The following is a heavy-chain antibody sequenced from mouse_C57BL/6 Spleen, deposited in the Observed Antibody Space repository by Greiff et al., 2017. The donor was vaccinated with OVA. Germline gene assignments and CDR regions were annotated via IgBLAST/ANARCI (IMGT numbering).Heavy chain of an antibody. V-gene: IGHV1-64*01. CDR1: GYTFTSYW. J-gene: IGHJ3*01. CDR2: IHPNSGST. CDR3: ARIYYDYDVWFAY. D-gene: IGHD2-4*01. Sequence: QVQLQQPGAELVKPGASVKLSCKASGYTFTSYWMHWVKQRPGQGLEWIGMIHPNSGSTNYNEKFKSKATLTVDKSSSTAYMQLSSLTSEDSAVYYCARIYYDYDVWFAYWGQGTLVTVSA.